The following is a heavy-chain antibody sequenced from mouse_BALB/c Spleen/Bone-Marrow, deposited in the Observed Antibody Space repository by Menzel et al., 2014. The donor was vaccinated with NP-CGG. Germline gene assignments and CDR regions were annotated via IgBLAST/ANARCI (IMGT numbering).Heavy chain of an antibody. D-gene: IGHD2-1*01. CDR3: ARWDFGNHYAMDY. V-gene: IGHV3-8*02. CDR1: GDSITSGF. J-gene: IGHJ4*01. Sequence: DVQLQESGPSVVRPSQTLSLTCSVTGDSITSGFWNWIRKFPGNKLEYMGYISYSGTTYYNPSLKSRISFTRDTSKNQYYLQLISVTTEDTATYFCARWDFGNHYAMDYWGQGTSVTVSS. CDR2: ISYSGTT.